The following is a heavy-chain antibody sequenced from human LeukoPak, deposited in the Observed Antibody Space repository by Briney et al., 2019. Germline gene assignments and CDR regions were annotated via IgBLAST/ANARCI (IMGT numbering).Heavy chain of an antibody. J-gene: IGHJ4*02. D-gene: IGHD2-8*02. CDR3: ARVPCTGGSCSRTFDY. V-gene: IGHV5-51*01. CDR1: GYSFSTYW. CDR2: INAADSDT. Sequence: GESLKISCKGSGYSFSTYWIGWVRQMPGKGLEWMGLINAADSDTRYSPSFQGQVLISVDKSISTAYLRWGNLKATDTAFYYCARVPCTGGSCSRTFDYWGQGTLVTVSS.